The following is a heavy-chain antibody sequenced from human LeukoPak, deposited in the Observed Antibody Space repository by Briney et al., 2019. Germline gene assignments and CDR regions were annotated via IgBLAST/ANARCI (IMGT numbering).Heavy chain of an antibody. CDR3: ARAIREYSSGWYYFDY. CDR2: INPSGGST. Sequence: GASVKVSCKASGYTFTSYYMHWVRQAPGQGLEWMGIINPSGGSTSYAQKFQGRVTMTRDMSTSTVYVELSSLRSEDTAVYYCARAIREYSSGWYYFDYWGQGTLVTVSS. CDR1: GYTFTSYY. D-gene: IGHD6-19*01. V-gene: IGHV1-46*01. J-gene: IGHJ4*02.